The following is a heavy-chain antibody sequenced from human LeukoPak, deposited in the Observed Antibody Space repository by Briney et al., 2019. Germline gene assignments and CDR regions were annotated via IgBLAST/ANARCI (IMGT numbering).Heavy chain of an antibody. CDR3: ARDRERRASSYWFDP. CDR2: INPSGGST. V-gene: IGHV1-46*01. CDR1: GYTFTSYY. Sequence: ASVKVSCKASGYTFTSYYMHWVRQAPGQGLEWMGIINPSGGSTSYAQKFQGRVTMTRDMSTSTVYMGLSSLRSEDTAVYYCARDRERRASSYWFDPWGQGTLVTVSS. J-gene: IGHJ5*02. D-gene: IGHD6-6*01.